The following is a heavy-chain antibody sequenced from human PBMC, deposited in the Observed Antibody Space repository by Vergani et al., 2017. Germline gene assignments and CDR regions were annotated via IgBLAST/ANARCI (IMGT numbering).Heavy chain of an antibody. CDR3: AKEHCSGGSCSAFYYYYGMDV. D-gene: IGHD2-15*01. J-gene: IGHJ6*02. V-gene: IGHV3-30*02. CDR2: IRYDGSNK. CDR1: GITFWKFG. Sequence: VDLVESGGGLAQPGGSLRLSCEASGITFWKFGMHWVRQAPGKGLEWVAFIRYDGSNKYYADSVKGRFTISRDNSKNTLYLQMNSLRAEDTAVYYCAKEHCSGGSCSAFYYYYGMDVWGQGTTVTVSS.